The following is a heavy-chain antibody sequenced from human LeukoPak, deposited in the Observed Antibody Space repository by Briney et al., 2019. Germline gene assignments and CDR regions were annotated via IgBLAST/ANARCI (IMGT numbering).Heavy chain of an antibody. V-gene: IGHV3-21*01. CDR1: GFTFSSYS. CDR3: ARATHSGWYLYMDV. D-gene: IGHD6-19*01. CDR2: ISSSSSYI. J-gene: IGHJ6*03. Sequence: PGGSLRLSCAASGFTFSSYSMNWVRQAPGKGLEWVSSISSSSSYIYYADSVKGRFTITRDNAKNSLYLQMNSLRAEDTAVYYCARATHSGWYLYMDVWGKGTTVTVSS.